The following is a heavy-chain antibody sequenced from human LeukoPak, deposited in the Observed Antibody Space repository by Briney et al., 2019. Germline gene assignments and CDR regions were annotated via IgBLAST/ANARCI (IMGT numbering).Heavy chain of an antibody. CDR3: ARGAVADIVLMVYAINWFDP. CDR1: GVSFSGYY. Sequence: SETLSLTCAVYGVSFSGYYWRWIRQPPGKGLEWIGEINHSGSTNYNPSLKSRVTISVDTSKNQSSLKLSSVTAADTAVYYCARGAVADIVLMVYAINWFDPWGQGTLVTVSS. D-gene: IGHD2-8*01. CDR2: INHSGST. V-gene: IGHV4-34*01. J-gene: IGHJ5*02.